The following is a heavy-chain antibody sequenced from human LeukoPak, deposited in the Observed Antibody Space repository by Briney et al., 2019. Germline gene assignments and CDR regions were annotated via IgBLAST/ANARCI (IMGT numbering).Heavy chain of an antibody. Sequence: GGSLRLSCAASGFTFSSYGMSWVRQAPGKGLEWVSAISGSGGSTYYADSVKGRFTISRDNSKNTLYLQMNSLRAEDTAVYYCAKDLDVIRNYFDYWGQGTLVTVSS. J-gene: IGHJ4*02. V-gene: IGHV3-23*01. CDR1: GFTFSSYG. CDR2: ISGSGGST. CDR3: AKDLDVIRNYFDY. D-gene: IGHD2/OR15-2a*01.